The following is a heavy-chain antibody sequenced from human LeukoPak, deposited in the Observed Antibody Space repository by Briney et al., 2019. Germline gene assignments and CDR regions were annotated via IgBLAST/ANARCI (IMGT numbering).Heavy chain of an antibody. J-gene: IGHJ6*02. Sequence: ASVTVSCMASGYTFTSYAMHWVRQAPGQRREWMGWINAGNGNTKYSQKFQGRVTITRDTSASTAYMELSSLRSEDTAVYYCARVTDYGDYYYGMDVWGQGTTVTVSS. CDR3: ARVTDYGDYYYGMDV. V-gene: IGHV1-3*01. CDR1: GYTFTSYA. D-gene: IGHD4-17*01. CDR2: INAGNGNT.